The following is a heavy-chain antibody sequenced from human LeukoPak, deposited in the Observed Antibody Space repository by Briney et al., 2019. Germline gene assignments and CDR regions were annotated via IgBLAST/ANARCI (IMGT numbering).Heavy chain of an antibody. J-gene: IGHJ4*02. CDR1: GFTFSSYV. Sequence: AGRSLRLSCAASGFTFSSYVMHWVRQAPGKGLEWVAVIWYDGSNKYYADSVKGRFTISRDNSKNTLYLQMNSLRADDTAVHYCARDPWSYWSYWGQGTLVTVSS. V-gene: IGHV3-33*01. CDR2: IWYDGSNK. D-gene: IGHD1-26*01. CDR3: ARDPWSYWSY.